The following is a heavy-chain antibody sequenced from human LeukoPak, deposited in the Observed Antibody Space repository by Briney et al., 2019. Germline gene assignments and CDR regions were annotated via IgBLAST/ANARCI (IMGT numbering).Heavy chain of an antibody. J-gene: IGHJ3*02. Sequence: ASVKVSCKASGYTFTGYYMHWVRQAPGQGLEWMGWINLNSGGTHYAQKFQGRVTMSRDTSISTAYMELSRLRSDDTAVYCCSSQYYYDSSGYPPDAFDIWGQGTMVTVSS. CDR2: INLNSGGT. V-gene: IGHV1-2*02. CDR3: SSQYYYDSSGYPPDAFDI. D-gene: IGHD3-22*01. CDR1: GYTFTGYY.